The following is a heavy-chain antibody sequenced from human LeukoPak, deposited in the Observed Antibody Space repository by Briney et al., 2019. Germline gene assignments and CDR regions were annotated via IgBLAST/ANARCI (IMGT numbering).Heavy chain of an antibody. CDR1: GGSISSGGYY. J-gene: IGHJ4*02. CDR3: ARGPYYDSSGYQVD. D-gene: IGHD3-22*01. CDR2: IYHSGST. V-gene: IGHV4-30-2*01. Sequence: SETLSLTCTVSGGSISSGGYYWSWIRQPRGKGLEWIGYIYHSGSTYYNPSLKSRVTISVDRSKNQFSLKLSSVTAADTAVYYCARGPYYDSSGYQVDWGQGTLVTVSS.